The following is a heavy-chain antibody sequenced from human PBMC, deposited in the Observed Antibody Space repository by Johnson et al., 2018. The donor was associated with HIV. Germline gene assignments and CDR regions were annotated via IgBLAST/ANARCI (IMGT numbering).Heavy chain of an antibody. V-gene: IGHV3-20*04. D-gene: IGHD1-26*01. Sequence: VQLVESGGGVVRPGGSLRLSCAAPGFTFDDYGMSWVRQAPGKGLEWVSSINWNGDNTGYADSVKGRFTISRDNAKNSLHLQTNSLRDEDTALYYCAREVVGATFVGFDLRGQGTMVTVSS. J-gene: IGHJ3*01. CDR3: AREVVGATFVGFDL. CDR2: INWNGDNT. CDR1: GFTFDDYG.